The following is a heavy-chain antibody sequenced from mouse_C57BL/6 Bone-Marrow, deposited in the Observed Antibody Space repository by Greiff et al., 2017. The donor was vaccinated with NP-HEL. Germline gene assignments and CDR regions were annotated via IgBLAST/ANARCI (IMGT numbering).Heavy chain of an antibody. CDR1: GYTFTSYW. CDR3: AREGYYGPLDY. D-gene: IGHD1-2*01. V-gene: IGHV1-59*01. J-gene: IGHJ2*01. CDR2: IDPSDSYT. Sequence: VQLQQPGAELVRPGTSVKLSCKASGYTFTSYWMHWVKQRPGQGLEWIGVIDPSDSYTNYNQKFKGKATLTVDTSSSTAYMQLSSLTSEDSAVYYCAREGYYGPLDYWGQGTTLTVSS.